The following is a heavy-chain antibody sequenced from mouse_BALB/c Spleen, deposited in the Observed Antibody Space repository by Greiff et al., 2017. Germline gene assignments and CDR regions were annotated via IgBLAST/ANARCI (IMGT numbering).Heavy chain of an antibody. Sequence: EVKLVESGPSLVKPSQTLSLTCSVTGDSITSGYWNWIRKFPGNKLEYMGYISYSGSTYYNPSLKSRISITRDTSKNQYYLQLNSVTTEDTATYYCAESQTARASSWFAYWGQGTLVTVSA. CDR3: AESQTARASSWFAY. J-gene: IGHJ3*01. CDR1: GDSITSGY. V-gene: IGHV3-8*02. D-gene: IGHD3-2*01. CDR2: ISYSGST.